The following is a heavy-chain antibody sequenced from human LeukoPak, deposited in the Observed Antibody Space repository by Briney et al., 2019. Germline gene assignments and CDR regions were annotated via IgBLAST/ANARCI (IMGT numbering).Heavy chain of an antibody. Sequence: GGSLRLSCAASGFTFSDFYMSWIRQTPEKGLEWISYISSSSNYTNYADSVKGRFTISRDNAKNSLYLQMNSLRAEDTAVYYCARDFGRKLGLRNWLDPWGQGTLVTVSS. CDR1: GFTFSDFY. V-gene: IGHV3-11*06. J-gene: IGHJ5*02. D-gene: IGHD1-7*01. CDR3: ARDFGRKLGLRNWLDP. CDR2: ISSSSNYT.